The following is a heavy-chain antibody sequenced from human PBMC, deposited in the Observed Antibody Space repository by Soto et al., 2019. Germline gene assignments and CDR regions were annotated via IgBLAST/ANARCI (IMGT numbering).Heavy chain of an antibody. J-gene: IGHJ6*02. CDR1: GGSFSGYY. V-gene: IGHV4-34*01. CDR3: ASGILVPGYSYGLDYYYYGMDV. D-gene: IGHD5-18*01. CDR2: INHSGST. Sequence: SETLSLTCAVYGGSFSGYYWSWIRQPPGKGLEWIGEINHSGSTNYNPSLKSRVTISVDTSKNQFSLKLSSVTAADTAVYYCASGILVPGYSYGLDYYYYGMDVWGQGTTVTVSS.